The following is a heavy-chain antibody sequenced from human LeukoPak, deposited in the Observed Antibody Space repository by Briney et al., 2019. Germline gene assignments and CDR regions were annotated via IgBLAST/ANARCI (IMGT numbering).Heavy chain of an antibody. CDR3: ARTPLKEAEDPAY. Sequence: SETLSLTCTVSGGSISSSSYYWGWIRQPPGKGLEWIGSIYYSGSTYYNPSLKSRVTISVDTSKNRFSLKLSSVTAADTAVYYCARTPLKEAEDPAYWGQGTLVTVSS. J-gene: IGHJ4*02. CDR2: IYYSGST. CDR1: GGSISSSSYY. V-gene: IGHV4-39*07. D-gene: IGHD2-15*01.